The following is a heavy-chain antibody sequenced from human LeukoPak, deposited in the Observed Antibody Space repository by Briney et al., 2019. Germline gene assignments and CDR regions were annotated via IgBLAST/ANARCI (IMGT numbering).Heavy chain of an antibody. Sequence: SETLSLTCAVYGGSFSGYYWSWIRQPPGKGLEWIGEINHSGSTNYNPSLKSRVTISVDTSKNQFSLKLSSVTAADTAVYYCARALYSSGPYNWFDPWGQGTLVTVSS. CDR3: ARALYSSGPYNWFDP. CDR2: INHSGST. D-gene: IGHD6-19*01. V-gene: IGHV4-34*01. J-gene: IGHJ5*02. CDR1: GGSFSGYY.